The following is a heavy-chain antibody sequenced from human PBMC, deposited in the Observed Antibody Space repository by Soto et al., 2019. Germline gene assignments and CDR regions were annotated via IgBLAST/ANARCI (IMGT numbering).Heavy chain of an antibody. Sequence: EVELVESGGGLVQPGGSLRLSCAASGFILSDHYMEWVRQAPGKGLEWVGCSRDKGNNFTTEYAASVKGRFTISRDDSKNSLYLQMNSLKTEDTAVYYCVRDYYDRSISSGWYYDPWGRGTLVIVSS. CDR2: SRDKGNNFTT. D-gene: IGHD3-22*01. J-gene: IGHJ2*01. V-gene: IGHV3-72*01. CDR3: VRDYYDRSISSGWYYDP. CDR1: GFILSDHY.